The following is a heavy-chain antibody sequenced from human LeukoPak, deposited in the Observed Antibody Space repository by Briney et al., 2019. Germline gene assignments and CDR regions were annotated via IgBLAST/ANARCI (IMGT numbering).Heavy chain of an antibody. J-gene: IGHJ4*02. CDR1: GGSFSGYY. D-gene: IGHD4-17*01. V-gene: IGHV4-34*01. CDR3: ARAALDYGIDY. CDR2: INHSGST. Sequence: TAETRSLACAVYGGSFSGYYWSWIRQPPGKGLEWIGEINHSGSTNYNPSLKSRVTISVDTSKNQFSLKLSSVTAADTAVYYCARAALDYGIDYWGQGTLVTVSS.